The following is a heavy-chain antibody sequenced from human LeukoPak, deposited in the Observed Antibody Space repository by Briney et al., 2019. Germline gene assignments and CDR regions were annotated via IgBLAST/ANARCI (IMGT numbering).Heavy chain of an antibody. D-gene: IGHD6-13*01. CDR3: ARAGYSSSWGHFDY. J-gene: IGHJ4*02. Sequence: ASVKVSCKASGYTFTSYDINWVRQATGQGLEWMGWMNPNSGNTGYAQKFQGRVTMTRNTSISTAYMELSSLSSEDTAVYYCARAGYSSSWGHFDYWGQGTLVTVSS. CDR2: MNPNSGNT. CDR1: GYTFTSYD. V-gene: IGHV1-8*01.